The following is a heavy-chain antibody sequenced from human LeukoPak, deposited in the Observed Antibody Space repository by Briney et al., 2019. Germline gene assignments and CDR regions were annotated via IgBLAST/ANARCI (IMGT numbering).Heavy chain of an antibody. CDR3: AKDFRIGYSAHFDY. V-gene: IGHV3-23*01. Sequence: LPGGSLRLSCAASGFTFRSHTMSWVRQAPEKGLEFVSGIYENGGTTYYADSVKGRFSISRDNSKNTLYLQMDSLRGEDTAVYYCAKDFRIGYSAHFDYWGQGALVTVSS. J-gene: IGHJ4*02. CDR1: GFTFRSHT. CDR2: IYENGGTT. D-gene: IGHD2-21*01.